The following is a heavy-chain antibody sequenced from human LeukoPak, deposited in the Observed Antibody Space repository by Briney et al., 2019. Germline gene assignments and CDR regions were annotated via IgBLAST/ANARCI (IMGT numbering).Heavy chain of an antibody. CDR3: AREKLLLGVFL. V-gene: IGHV4-61*02. D-gene: IGHD3-16*01. J-gene: IGHJ3*01. CDR1: GGSISSGSYY. Sequence: PSQTLSLTCTVSGGSISSGSYYWSRIRQPAGKGLEWIGRIYTSGSTNYNPSLKSRVTISVDTSKNQFSLKLSSVTAADTAVYYCAREKLLLGVFLWGQGTMVTVSS. CDR2: IYTSGST.